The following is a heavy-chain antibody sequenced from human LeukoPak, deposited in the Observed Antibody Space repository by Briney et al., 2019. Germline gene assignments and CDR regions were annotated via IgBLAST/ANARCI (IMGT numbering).Heavy chain of an antibody. V-gene: IGHV4-39*07. J-gene: IGHJ6*03. CDR1: GGSISSSSYY. D-gene: IGHD7-27*01. CDR3: ARREANWGFYYYYMDV. Sequence: PSETLSLTCTVSGGSISSSSYYWGWIRQPPGKGLEWIGSIYYSGSTYYNPSLKSRVTISVDTSKNQFSLKLSSVTAADTAVYYCARREANWGFYYYYMDVWGKGTTVTVSS. CDR2: IYYSGST.